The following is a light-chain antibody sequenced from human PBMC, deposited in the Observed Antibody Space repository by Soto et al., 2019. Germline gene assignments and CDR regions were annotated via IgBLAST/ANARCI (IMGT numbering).Light chain of an antibody. V-gene: IGKV3-20*01. Sequence: IVLTQYPDNLSLSAGERATLSCQASQTVNAIYVAWYQQKHGQAPRFLIYRTSERANGIPGRFSGSVSGTDGTITISKLEKDDGAMYDCQQSGSSTITFGQGTRLEIK. J-gene: IGKJ5*01. CDR3: QQSGSSTIT. CDR1: QTVNAIY. CDR2: RTS.